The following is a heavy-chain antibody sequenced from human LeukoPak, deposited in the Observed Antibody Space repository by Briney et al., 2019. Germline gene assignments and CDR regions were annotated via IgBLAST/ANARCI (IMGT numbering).Heavy chain of an antibody. J-gene: IGHJ4*02. CDR1: GSSISTGHY. Sequence: SGPLSLPCSVSGSSISTGHYWGWVRQPPGKGLEWVGSMYYSGTNYYNPSLKSRVTISLDTSKNQFSLKLSSVTAADTAVYYCARRGRDGYNSHYYFDYWGQGTLVTVSS. V-gene: IGHV4-38-2*02. CDR2: MYYSGTN. CDR3: ARRGRDGYNSHYYFDY. D-gene: IGHD5-24*01.